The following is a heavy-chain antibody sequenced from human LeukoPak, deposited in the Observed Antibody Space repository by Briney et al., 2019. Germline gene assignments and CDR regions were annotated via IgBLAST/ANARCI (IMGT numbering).Heavy chain of an antibody. Sequence: PGGSLRLSCAASGFTVSSNYMSWVRQAPGKGLEWVSVIYSGGTTFYADSVKGRFTISRDNSKNMLYLQMNSLRAEDTAVYFCARGPDYYYYAMDVWGQGTTVTVSS. CDR1: GFTVSSNY. V-gene: IGHV3-66*01. J-gene: IGHJ6*02. CDR3: ARGPDYYYYAMDV. CDR2: IYSGGTT.